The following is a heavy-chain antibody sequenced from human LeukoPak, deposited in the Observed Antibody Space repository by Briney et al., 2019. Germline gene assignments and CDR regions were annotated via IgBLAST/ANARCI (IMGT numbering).Heavy chain of an antibody. V-gene: IGHV4-59*01. Sequence: PSETLSLTCTVSGGSISTYYWNWIRQHPGKRLEWIGYIYHSGSTNYNPSLQSRVTISVDTSKNQFSLNLNSVTAADTAVYYCARGGAARLHFQNWGQGTLVTVSS. CDR2: IYHSGST. D-gene: IGHD6-6*01. J-gene: IGHJ1*01. CDR3: ARGGAARLHFQN. CDR1: GGSISTYY.